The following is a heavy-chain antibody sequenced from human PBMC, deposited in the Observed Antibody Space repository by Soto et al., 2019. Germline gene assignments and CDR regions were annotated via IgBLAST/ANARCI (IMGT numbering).Heavy chain of an antibody. Sequence: QVQLVKPGAAVKKPGASVKVSCKVSGYTLTDLSMHWVRQAPGKGLEWMGGFDPEDGETIYAQKFQGRVTMTEVTSTDTAYMELSSLRSEDTAVYYCATEYGGIAARPRNGFQHWGQGTLVTVSS. CDR2: FDPEDGET. V-gene: IGHV1-24*01. D-gene: IGHD6-6*01. CDR1: GYTLTDLS. J-gene: IGHJ1*01. CDR3: ATEYGGIAARPRNGFQH.